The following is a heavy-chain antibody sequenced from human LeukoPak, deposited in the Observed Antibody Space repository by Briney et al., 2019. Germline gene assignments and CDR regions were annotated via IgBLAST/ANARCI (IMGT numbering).Heavy chain of an antibody. CDR3: ARAAAKTIFGVVISDYYYMDV. J-gene: IGHJ6*03. Sequence: ASVKVSCKASGGTFSSYAISWVRQAPGQGLEWMGWIDPNSGDTKYAQKFQGGVTMTSDTSISTAYMELTRLKSDDTAVYYCARAAAKTIFGVVISDYYYMDVWAKGTTVTVSS. V-gene: IGHV1-2*02. CDR2: IDPNSGDT. D-gene: IGHD3-3*01. CDR1: GGTFSSYA.